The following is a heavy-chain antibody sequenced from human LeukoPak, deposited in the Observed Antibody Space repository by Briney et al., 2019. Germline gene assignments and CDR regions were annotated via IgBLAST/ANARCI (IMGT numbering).Heavy chain of an antibody. CDR3: ARDRAGDSFDI. J-gene: IGHJ3*02. CDR2: IYTSGST. Sequence: KPSQTLSLTCTVSGDSISSGNYYWTWIRQPAGKGLEWIGRIYTSGSTNYNPSLKSQVTISMDTSKNQFSLNLNSVTAADTAVYYCARDRAGDSFDIWGQGTMVTVSS. D-gene: IGHD7-27*01. CDR1: GDSISSGNYY. V-gene: IGHV4-61*02.